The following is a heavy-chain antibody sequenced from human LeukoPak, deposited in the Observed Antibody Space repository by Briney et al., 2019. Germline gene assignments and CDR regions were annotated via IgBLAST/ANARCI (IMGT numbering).Heavy chain of an antibody. CDR1: GGTFSSYA. CDR2: IIPILGIA. CDR3: ARDIPSQLPNYYDSSGPFDY. D-gene: IGHD3-22*01. V-gene: IGHV1-69*04. J-gene: IGHJ4*02. Sequence: ASVKVSCKASGGTFSSYAISWVRQAPGQGLEWMGRIIPILGIANYAQKFQGRVTITADKSTSTAYMELSSLRSEDTAVYYCARDIPSQLPNYYDSSGPFDYWGQGTLVTVSS.